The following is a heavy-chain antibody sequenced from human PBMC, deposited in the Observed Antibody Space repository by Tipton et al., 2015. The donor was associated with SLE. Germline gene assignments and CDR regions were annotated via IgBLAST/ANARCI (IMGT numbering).Heavy chain of an antibody. J-gene: IGHJ4*02. CDR2: INHSGST. Sequence: TLSLTCAVSGYSISSGYYWGWIRQPPGKGLEWIGEINHSGSTNYNPSLKSRVTISVDTSKNQFSLKLSSVTAADTAVYYCARATGKAGYSYGYVNDYWGQGTLVTVSS. V-gene: IGHV4-38-2*01. CDR1: GYSISSGYY. CDR3: ARATGKAGYSYGYVNDY. D-gene: IGHD5-18*01.